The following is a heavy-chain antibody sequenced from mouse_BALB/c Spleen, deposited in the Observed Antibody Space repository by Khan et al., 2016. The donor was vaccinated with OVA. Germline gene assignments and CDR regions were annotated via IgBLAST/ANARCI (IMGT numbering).Heavy chain of an antibody. V-gene: IGHV1-20*02. CDR1: GYSFTGYF. Sequence: EVQLVESGPELVKPGASVKISCKASGYSFTGYFIHWVMQSHGKSLEWIGRINPHIGETFYNQKFRGKATLTVDESSSTAHMELRSLASEDSACYFCARIYGSDFDYWGQGTTLTVSS. CDR2: INPHIGET. J-gene: IGHJ2*01. CDR3: ARIYGSDFDY. D-gene: IGHD1-1*01.